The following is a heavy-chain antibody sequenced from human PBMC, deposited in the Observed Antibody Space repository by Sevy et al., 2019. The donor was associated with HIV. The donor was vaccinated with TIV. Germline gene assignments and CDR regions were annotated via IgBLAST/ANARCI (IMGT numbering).Heavy chain of an antibody. D-gene: IGHD1-26*01. CDR2: ISGSGGST. CDR3: ATLGKNAFDI. V-gene: IGHV3-23*01. J-gene: IGHJ3*02. CDR1: GFTFSSYS. Sequence: GGSLRLSCAASGFTFSSYSLNWVRQAPGKGLEWVSAISGSGGSTYYADSVKGRFTISRDNSKNTLYLQMNSLRAEDTAVYYCATLGKNAFDIWGQGTMVTVSS.